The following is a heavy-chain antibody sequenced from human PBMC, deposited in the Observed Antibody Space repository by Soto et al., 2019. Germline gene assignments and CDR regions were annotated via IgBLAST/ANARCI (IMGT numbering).Heavy chain of an antibody. CDR3: ARGSIVVGVAATWPARNWIDP. V-gene: IGHV4-34*01. CDR2: INHSGST. CDR1: GGSFSGYY. D-gene: IGHD2-15*01. Sequence: SETLSLTCAVYGGSFSGYYWSWIRQPPGKGLEWIGEINHSGSTNYNPSLKSRVTISVDTSKNQFSLKLSSVTAADTAVYYCARGSIVVGVAATWPARNWIDPSGQGTLVTVSS. J-gene: IGHJ5*02.